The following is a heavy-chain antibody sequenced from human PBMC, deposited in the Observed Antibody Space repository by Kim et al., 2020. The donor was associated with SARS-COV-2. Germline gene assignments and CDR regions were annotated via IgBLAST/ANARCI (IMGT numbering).Heavy chain of an antibody. CDR3: ARYLSGGSGIGWFDP. CDR2: IKQDGSEK. V-gene: IGHV3-7*03. J-gene: IGHJ5*02. CDR1: GFTFSSNW. Sequence: GGSLRLSCAASGFTFSSNWMSWVRQAPGKGLEWVANIKQDGSEKYYVDSVKGRFTISRDNAKNSLYLQMNSLRAGDTAVYYCARYLSGGSGIGWFDPWGQGTLVTVSS. D-gene: IGHD3-10*01.